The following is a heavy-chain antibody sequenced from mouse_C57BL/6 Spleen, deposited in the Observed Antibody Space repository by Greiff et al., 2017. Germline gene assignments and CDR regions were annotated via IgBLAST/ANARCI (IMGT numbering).Heavy chain of an antibody. D-gene: IGHD1-1*01. CDR1: GYSFTDYN. Sequence: EVQLQQSGPELVKPGASVKISCKASGYSFTDYNMNWVKQSNGKSLEWIGVINPNYGTTSYNQKFKGKATLTVDQSSSTAYMQLNSLTSEDSAVYYCAGFTTVVATWGYYAMDYWGQGTSVTVSS. CDR3: AGFTTVVATWGYYAMDY. V-gene: IGHV1-39*01. J-gene: IGHJ4*01. CDR2: INPNYGTT.